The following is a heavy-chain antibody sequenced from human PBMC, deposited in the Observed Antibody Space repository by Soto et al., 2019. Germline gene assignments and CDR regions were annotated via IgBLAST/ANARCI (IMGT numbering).Heavy chain of an antibody. CDR3: AKDRRAGGNSAFYFDF. J-gene: IGHJ4*02. D-gene: IGHD3-16*01. CDR2: ISATGGGT. Sequence: AGGSLRLSCAASGFKFSNYAMSRVRQAPGKGLEWVSLISATGGGTYYADSVKGRFTISRDNSHNTLYLQVHSLTAEDTAVYYCAKDRRAGGNSAFYFDFWGQGAKVSVSS. CDR1: GFKFSNYA. V-gene: IGHV3-23*01.